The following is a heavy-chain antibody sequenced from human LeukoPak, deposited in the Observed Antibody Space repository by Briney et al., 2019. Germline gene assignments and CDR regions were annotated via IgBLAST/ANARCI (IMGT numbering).Heavy chain of an antibody. Sequence: GGSLRLSCAAPGFTFSSYGMHWVRQAPGKGLEWVAVIWYDGSNKYYADSVKGRFTISRDNSKNTLYLQMNSLRAEDTAVYYCAKEWVRGVRGYYYYYMDVWGKGTTVTVSS. CDR2: IWYDGSNK. CDR3: AKEWVRGVRGYYYYYMDV. CDR1: GFTFSSYG. V-gene: IGHV3-33*06. J-gene: IGHJ6*03. D-gene: IGHD3-10*01.